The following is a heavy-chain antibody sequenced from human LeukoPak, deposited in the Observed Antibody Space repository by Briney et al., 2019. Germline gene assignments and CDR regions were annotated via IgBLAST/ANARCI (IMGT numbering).Heavy chain of an antibody. V-gene: IGHV3-21*01. Sequence: GGSLRLSCAAPGFTFSSYAMSWVRQAPGKGLEWVSSISTSSIYIYYADSVKGRFTISRDNAKNSLYLQMNSLRAEDTAVYYCARGNNRYDYWGQGTLVTVSS. D-gene: IGHD1/OR15-1a*01. J-gene: IGHJ4*02. CDR3: ARGNNRYDY. CDR1: GFTFSSYA. CDR2: ISTSSIYI.